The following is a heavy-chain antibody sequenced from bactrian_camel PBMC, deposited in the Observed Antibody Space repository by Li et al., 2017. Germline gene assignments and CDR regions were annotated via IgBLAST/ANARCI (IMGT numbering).Heavy chain of an antibody. CDR1: PYYFNNRC. D-gene: IGHD1*01. CDR2: MYTGFGGGNI. J-gene: IGHJ4*01. CDR3: AADPGPTGTYCRGALYGY. V-gene: IGHV3S40*01. Sequence: QLVESGGGSVQAGGSLKLSCVSSPYYFNNRCMAWFRQSPGKGREGVAAMYTGFGGGNIYYDDSVKGRFTISQDNAKNTVYLQMDSLKVEDTAVYYCAADPGPTGTYCRGALYGYWGQGTQVTV.